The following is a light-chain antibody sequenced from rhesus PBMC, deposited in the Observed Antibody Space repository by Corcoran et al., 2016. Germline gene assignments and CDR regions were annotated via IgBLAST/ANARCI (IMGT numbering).Light chain of an antibody. V-gene: IGKV3-24*04. J-gene: IGKJ1*01. CDR2: GAS. Sequence: ETVLTQSPATLSLSPGERAALSCRASQSVGSYLAWYQQKPGKAPRLLIYGASSSATGIPARFSGRGYGTDFTPTINILGPEVVGIYYCQQSKNLWTFGQGTKVEIK. CDR1: QSVGSY. CDR3: QQSKNLWT.